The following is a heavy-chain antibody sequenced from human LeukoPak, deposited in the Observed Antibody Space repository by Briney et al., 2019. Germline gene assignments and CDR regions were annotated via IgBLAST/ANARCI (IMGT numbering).Heavy chain of an antibody. CDR3: AREQWLVNNWFDP. Sequence: SETLSLTCTVSGGSISSYYWSWIRQPPGKGLEWIGSIYYSGSTYYNPSLKSRVTISADTSKNQFSLKLSSVTAADTAVYYCAREQWLVNNWFDPWGQGTLVTVSS. J-gene: IGHJ5*02. CDR1: GGSISSYY. V-gene: IGHV4-39*07. CDR2: IYYSGST. D-gene: IGHD6-19*01.